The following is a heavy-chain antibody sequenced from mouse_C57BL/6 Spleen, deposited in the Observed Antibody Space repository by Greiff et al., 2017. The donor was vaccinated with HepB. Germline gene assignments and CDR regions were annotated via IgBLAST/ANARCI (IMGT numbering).Heavy chain of an antibody. J-gene: IGHJ4*01. CDR2: IWSDGST. V-gene: IGHV2-6*03. D-gene: IGHD2-2*01. Sequence: VQLMESGPGLVAPSQSLSITCTVSGFSLTSYGVHWVRQPPGKGLEWLVVIWSDGSTTYNSALKSRLSISKDNSKSQVFLKMNSLQTDDTAMYYCASYGYDGDYAMDYWGQGTSVTVSS. CDR3: ASYGYDGDYAMDY. CDR1: GFSLTSYG.